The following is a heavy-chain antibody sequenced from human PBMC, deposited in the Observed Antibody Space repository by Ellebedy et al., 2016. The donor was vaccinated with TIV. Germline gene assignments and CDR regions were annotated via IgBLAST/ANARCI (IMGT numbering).Heavy chain of an antibody. CDR2: AHNDETYK. CDR1: GFIFNNYN. CDR3: AKDLGFAMDV. D-gene: IGHD7-27*01. V-gene: IGHV3-30*02. J-gene: IGHJ6*02. Sequence: GESLKISCAASGFIFNNYNLHWVRPAPGKGLEWVAIAHNDETYKFYADSVKGRFTVSRDNSGNTAYLHMSSLRVEDTAVYYCAKDLGFAMDVWGQGTTVTVSS.